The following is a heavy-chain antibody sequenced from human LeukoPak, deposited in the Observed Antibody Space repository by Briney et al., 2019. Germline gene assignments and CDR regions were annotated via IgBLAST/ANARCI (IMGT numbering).Heavy chain of an antibody. CDR3: ARGGYVIVRDWFDP. CDR2: INPNSGDT. CDR1: GYTLTGYY. D-gene: IGHD3-16*01. V-gene: IGHV1-2*02. J-gene: IGHJ5*02. Sequence: ASVKVSCKASGYTLTGYYMHWVRQAPGQGLEWMGCINPNSGDTKYAQKFQGRVTMTRDTSMNTAYMEVSRLRSDDTAIYYCARGGYVIVRDWFDPWGQGTLVTVSS.